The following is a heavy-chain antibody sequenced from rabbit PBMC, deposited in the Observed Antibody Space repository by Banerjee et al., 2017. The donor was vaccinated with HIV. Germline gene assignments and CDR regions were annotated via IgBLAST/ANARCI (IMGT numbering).Heavy chain of an antibody. Sequence: QEQLVESGGGLVQPEGSLTLTCKASGSDISSNAMCWVRQAPGKGLELIACIYGGSSGTTNYATWAKGRFTISKTSSTTVTLQMTSLTAADTAPYFCARFYDDSGDLDLWGPGTPVTV. CDR3: ARFYDDSGDLDL. CDR1: GSDISSNA. CDR2: IYGGSSGTT. J-gene: IGHJ4*01. D-gene: IGHD2-1*01. V-gene: IGHV1S45*01.